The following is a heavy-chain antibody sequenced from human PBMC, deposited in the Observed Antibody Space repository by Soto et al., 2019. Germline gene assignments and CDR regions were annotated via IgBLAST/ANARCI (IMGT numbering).Heavy chain of an antibody. Sequence: QVTLKESGPVLVKPTETLTLRCTVSGLSITDSEMGVSWIRQPPGQPLEWPAHLDSSGEKSYRTFLKSRLAISKDTSKSQIVLTMTNMDPADTATYYCARRHLAVAVSPWFDPWGQGIPVTVSS. D-gene: IGHD6-19*01. J-gene: IGHJ5*02. V-gene: IGHV2-26*01. CDR2: LDSSGEK. CDR1: GLSITDSEMG. CDR3: ARRHLAVAVSPWFDP.